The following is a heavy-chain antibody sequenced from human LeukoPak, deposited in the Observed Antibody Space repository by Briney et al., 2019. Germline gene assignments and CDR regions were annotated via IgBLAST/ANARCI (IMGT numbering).Heavy chain of an antibody. D-gene: IGHD3-10*01. Sequence: GGSLKLPCAVSGITFSKAWVSWVPQAPAKGLEWIARIKSKTDGGTIDYAAPVKDRVTISRDDSKNTLYLQMNRLKTEDTAVYYCTTDLKTNYGSKGLDYWGQGTLVTVSS. CDR2: IKSKTDGGTI. CDR1: GITFSKAW. J-gene: IGHJ4*02. V-gene: IGHV3-15*01. CDR3: TTDLKTNYGSKGLDY.